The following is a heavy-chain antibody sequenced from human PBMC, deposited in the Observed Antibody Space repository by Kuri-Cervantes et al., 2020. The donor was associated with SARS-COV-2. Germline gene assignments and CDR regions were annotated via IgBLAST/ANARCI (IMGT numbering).Heavy chain of an antibody. Sequence: LSLTCAASGLTFSSYAMHWVRQAPGKGLEWVAVISYDGSNKYYADSVKGRFTISRDNSKNTLYLQMNSLRAEDTAVYYCAREGDLTGLFDYWGQGTLVTVSS. D-gene: IGHD3-16*01. CDR3: AREGDLTGLFDY. J-gene: IGHJ4*02. CDR2: ISYDGSNK. CDR1: GLTFSSYA. V-gene: IGHV3-30-3*01.